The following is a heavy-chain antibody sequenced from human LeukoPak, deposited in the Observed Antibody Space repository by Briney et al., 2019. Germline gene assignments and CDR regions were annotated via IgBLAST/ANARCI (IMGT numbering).Heavy chain of an antibody. J-gene: IGHJ6*03. CDR2: IRYDGSNK. CDR3: AKDGEYQLLDYYYMDV. D-gene: IGHD2-2*01. V-gene: IGHV3-30*02. CDR1: GFTFSSYG. Sequence: GGSLRLSCAASGFTFSSYGMHWVRQAPGKGLEWVAFIRYDGSNKYYADSVKGRFTISRDNSKNTLYLQMNSLRAEDTAVYYCAKDGEYQLLDYYYMDVWGKGTTVTISS.